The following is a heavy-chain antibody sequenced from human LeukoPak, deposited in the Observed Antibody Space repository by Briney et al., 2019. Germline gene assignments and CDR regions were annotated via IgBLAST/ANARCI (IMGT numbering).Heavy chain of an antibody. CDR2: INPSGGST. J-gene: IGHJ6*02. CDR3: ARARDIVLMVYAPIVVGDYGMDV. D-gene: IGHD2-8*01. CDR1: GYTFTSYY. Sequence: ASVKVSCKASGYTFTSYYMHWVRQAPGQGLEWMGIINPSGGSTSYAQKFQGRVTMTRDTSTSTVYMELSSLRSEDTAVYYRARARDIVLMVYAPIVVGDYGMDVWGQGTTVTVSS. V-gene: IGHV1-46*01.